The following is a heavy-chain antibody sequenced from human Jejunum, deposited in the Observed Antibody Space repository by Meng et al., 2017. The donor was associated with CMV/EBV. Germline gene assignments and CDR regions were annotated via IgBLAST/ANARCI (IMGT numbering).Heavy chain of an antibody. J-gene: IGHJ4*02. CDR3: ARGRGNQPLFDF. D-gene: IGHD2/OR15-2a*01. CDR2: LIPVLNKA. CDR1: GGSFSTYT. Sequence: VQVVQAGAEVKKPGSSVKVACKTSGGSFSTYTFSWVRQAPGQGLEWMGGLIPVLNKAKSAPRFQDRVTFTADETTTTAYMELSSLTFEDTAVYFCARGRGNQPLFDFWGQGTLVTVSS. V-gene: IGHV1-69*10.